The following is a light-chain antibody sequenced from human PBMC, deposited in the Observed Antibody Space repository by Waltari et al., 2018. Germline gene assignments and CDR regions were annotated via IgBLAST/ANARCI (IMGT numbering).Light chain of an antibody. J-gene: IGKJ4*01. CDR2: KAS. V-gene: IGKV1-5*03. CDR3: QQYSTFPLS. CDR1: QSISIW. Sequence: EIQMPQSPPTLPASVGDRVTITCRASQSISIWLAWYQQIPGKAPKLLIYKASSLDTGVPSRFSGSASGTEFTLTISSLQPDDFGTYYCQQYSTFPLSFGGGTTVDIK.